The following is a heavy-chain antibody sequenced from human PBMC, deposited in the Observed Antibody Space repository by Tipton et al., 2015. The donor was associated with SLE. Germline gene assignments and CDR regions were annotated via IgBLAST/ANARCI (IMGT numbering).Heavy chain of an antibody. CDR2: INPRTGGG. J-gene: IGHJ4*02. CDR3: ARDLVSGSGGELGY. CDR1: GGTFSNFG. V-gene: IGHV1-2*02. D-gene: IGHD2/OR15-2a*01. Sequence: QSGAEVKKPGSSVKLSCKTSGGTFSNFGITWVRQAPGQGLEWMGWINPRTGGGFYAQKFRGRVAMTSDASVTTAYIELTKLTSDDTAMYYCARDLVSGSGGELGYWGQGTLVTVSS.